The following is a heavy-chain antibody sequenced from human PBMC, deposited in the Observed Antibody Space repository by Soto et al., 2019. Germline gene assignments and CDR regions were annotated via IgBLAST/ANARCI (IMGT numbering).Heavy chain of an antibody. J-gene: IGHJ4*02. Sequence: SETLSLTCTVSGGSISSSSYYWGWIRQPPGKGLEWIGYIYYSGSTNYNPSLKSRVTISVDTSKNQFSLKLNSMTAADTAVYYCARHNYGSGSTYFDYWGQGTLVTVLL. CDR1: GGSISSSSYY. V-gene: IGHV4-61*05. D-gene: IGHD3-10*01. CDR3: ARHNYGSGSTYFDY. CDR2: IYYSGST.